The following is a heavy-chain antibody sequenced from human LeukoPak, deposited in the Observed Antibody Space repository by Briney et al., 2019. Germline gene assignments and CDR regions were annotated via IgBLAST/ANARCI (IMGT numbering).Heavy chain of an antibody. CDR2: IYHSGST. CDR1: GGSISSGGYS. V-gene: IGHV4-30-2*01. D-gene: IGHD5-18*01. J-gene: IGHJ4*02. CDR3: ARATAMGDFDY. Sequence: KTSETLSLTCAVSGGSISSGGYSWSWIRQPPGKGLEWIGYIYHSGSTYYNPSLKSRVTISVDRSKNQFSLKLSSVTAADTAVYYCARATAMGDFDYWGQGTLVTVSS.